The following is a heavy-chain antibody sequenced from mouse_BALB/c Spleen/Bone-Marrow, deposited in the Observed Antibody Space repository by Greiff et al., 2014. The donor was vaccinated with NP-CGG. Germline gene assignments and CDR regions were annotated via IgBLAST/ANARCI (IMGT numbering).Heavy chain of an antibody. J-gene: IGHJ4*01. V-gene: IGHV1-20*02. CDR1: GYSFTGYF. Sequence: VQLKESGPELVKPGASVKISCKASGYSFTGYFMNWVMQSDGKSLEWIGRINPYNGDTFYNQKFKGKATLTVDKSSSTAHMELRSLASEDSAVYYCAREGYYYGSSYGNAMDYWGQGTSVTVSS. CDR2: INPYNGDT. CDR3: AREGYYYGSSYGNAMDY. D-gene: IGHD1-1*01.